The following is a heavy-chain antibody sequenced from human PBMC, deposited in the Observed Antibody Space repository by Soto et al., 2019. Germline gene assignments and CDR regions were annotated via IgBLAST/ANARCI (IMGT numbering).Heavy chain of an antibody. J-gene: IGHJ4*02. D-gene: IGHD3-3*01. CDR1: GFTFSNAW. CDR2: IKSKTDGGTT. CDR3: TTAFIEYYDFWWVFG. Sequence: PGGSLRLSCAASGFTFSNAWMSWVRQAPGKGLEWVGRIKSKTDGGTTDYAAPVKGRFTISRDDSKNTLYLQMNSLKTEDTAVYYCTTAFIEYYDFWWVFGWGQGTLVTVSS. V-gene: IGHV3-15*01.